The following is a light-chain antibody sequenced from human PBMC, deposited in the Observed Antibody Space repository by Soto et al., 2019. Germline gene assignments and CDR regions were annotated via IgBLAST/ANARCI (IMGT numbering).Light chain of an antibody. CDR3: QQYDIWPPIT. CDR1: QSISSN. J-gene: IGKJ5*01. CDR2: DAS. V-gene: IGKV3-15*01. Sequence: IGMTQSPATLSVSTGERATLSCRASQSISSNLVWYQQKPGQGPRLLIYDASTRATGIPGRFSGSGSGTEFTLTISSLQSEDFAVYYCQQYDIWPPITFGQGTRLEI.